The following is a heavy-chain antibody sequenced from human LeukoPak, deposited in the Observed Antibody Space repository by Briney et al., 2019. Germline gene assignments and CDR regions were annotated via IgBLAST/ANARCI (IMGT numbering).Heavy chain of an antibody. CDR3: SRGPTMKMDV. J-gene: IGHJ6*04. V-gene: IGHV3-21*01. CDR1: GFTFSRYA. D-gene: IGHD3-22*01. Sequence: GGSLRLSCAASGFTFSRYAMSWVRQAPGKGLEWVSSINSRSSSIYYADSVKGRFTISRDNAKNSLYLQMNSLRAEDTAVYYCSRGPTMKMDVWGKGTTVTVSS. CDR2: INSRSSSI.